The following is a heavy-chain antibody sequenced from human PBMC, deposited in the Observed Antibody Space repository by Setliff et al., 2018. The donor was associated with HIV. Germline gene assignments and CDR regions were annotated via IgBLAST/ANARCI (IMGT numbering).Heavy chain of an antibody. D-gene: IGHD3-3*01. CDR3: ARVGLWSHYSPDY. J-gene: IGHJ4*02. Sequence: GESLKISCQGSGYSFTSYWISWVRQMPGKGLEWMGRIDPADSYTNYSPSFQGHVTISRDDAKNSLYLEMNSLRVEDTAVYYCARVGLWSHYSPDYWGQGTLVTVSS. CDR2: IDPADSYT. CDR1: GYSFTSYW. V-gene: IGHV5-10-1*01.